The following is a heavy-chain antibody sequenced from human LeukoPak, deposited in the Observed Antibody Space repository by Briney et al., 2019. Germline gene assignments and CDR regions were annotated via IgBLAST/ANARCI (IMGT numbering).Heavy chain of an antibody. J-gene: IGHJ6*02. V-gene: IGHV1-18*01. Sequence: GASVKVSCKASGYTFPNYGFSWVRQAPGQGLEWMGWISAYNGNTKYAQRLQGRVNMTTDTSTSTAFMEVRSLRSDDTAVYYCARDRAVDDGDYGGDDYYGMDVWGQGTMVTVTS. CDR3: ARDRAVDDGDYGGDDYYGMDV. D-gene: IGHD4-17*01. CDR1: GYTFPNYG. CDR2: ISAYNGNT.